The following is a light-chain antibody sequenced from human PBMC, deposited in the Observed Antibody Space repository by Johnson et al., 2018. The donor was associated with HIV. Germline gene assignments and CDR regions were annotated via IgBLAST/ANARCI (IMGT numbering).Light chain of an antibody. Sequence: HSVLTQPPSVSAAPGQKVTISCSGSSSNIGNNYVSWYQHLPGTAPKLLIYDNNKRPSGIPDRFSGSKSGTSATLGITGLQTGDEADYYCGTWDSSLSAGVFGTVTKVTVL. CDR2: DNN. CDR3: GTWDSSLSAGV. CDR1: SSNIGNNY. V-gene: IGLV1-51*01. J-gene: IGLJ1*01.